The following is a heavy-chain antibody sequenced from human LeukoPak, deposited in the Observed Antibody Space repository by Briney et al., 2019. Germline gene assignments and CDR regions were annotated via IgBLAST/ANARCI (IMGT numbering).Heavy chain of an antibody. D-gene: IGHD3-10*01. Sequence: SETLSLTCIVSGESITSYYWSWIRQPPGKGLEWIGYVYYSGSTNYNPSLKSRVTISVDTSKNHFSLKLSSVTAADTAVYYCARSSYYYAADASDIWGQGTMVTVSS. CDR1: GESITSYY. V-gene: IGHV4-59*01. CDR3: ARSSYYYAADASDI. J-gene: IGHJ3*02. CDR2: VYYSGST.